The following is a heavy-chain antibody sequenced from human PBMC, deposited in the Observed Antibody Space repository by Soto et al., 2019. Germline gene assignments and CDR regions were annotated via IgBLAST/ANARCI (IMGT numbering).Heavy chain of an antibody. D-gene: IGHD6-19*01. V-gene: IGHV3-23*01. Sequence: GGSLRLSCAASGFTFSTYAMSWVRQAPGKGLEWVSVISGSSGTTYYADSVKGRFTISRDNSKNTLYLQMNSLRAEDTAIYYCAKDSSGWTRKTYWGQGTLVTVSS. CDR2: ISGSSGTT. J-gene: IGHJ4*02. CDR1: GFTFSTYA. CDR3: AKDSSGWTRKTY.